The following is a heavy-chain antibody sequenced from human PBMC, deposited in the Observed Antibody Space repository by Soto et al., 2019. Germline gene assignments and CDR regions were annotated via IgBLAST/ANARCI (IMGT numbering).Heavy chain of an antibody. Sequence: HPGGSLRLSCAASGFTFSSYAMSWVRQAPGKGLEWVSAISGSGGSTYYADSVKGRFTISRDNSQNTLYLQMNSLRAEDTAVYYCAKDGYSSTNYYYYSYMDVWGKGTTVTVSS. V-gene: IGHV3-23*01. J-gene: IGHJ6*03. D-gene: IGHD6-13*01. CDR3: AKDGYSSTNYYYYSYMDV. CDR2: ISGSGGST. CDR1: GFTFSSYA.